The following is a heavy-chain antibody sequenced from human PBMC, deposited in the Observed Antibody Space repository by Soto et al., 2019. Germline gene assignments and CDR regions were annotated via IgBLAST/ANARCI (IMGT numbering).Heavy chain of an antibody. V-gene: IGHV3-33*01. J-gene: IGHJ6*02. CDR1: GFTFSSYG. Sequence: GGSLRLSCAASGFTFSSYGMHWVRQAPGKGLEWVAVIWYDGSNKYYADSVKGRFTISRDNSKNTLYLQMNSLRAEDTAVYYCERDPEVAGTFYGMDVWGQGTTVTVSS. D-gene: IGHD6-19*01. CDR3: ERDPEVAGTFYGMDV. CDR2: IWYDGSNK.